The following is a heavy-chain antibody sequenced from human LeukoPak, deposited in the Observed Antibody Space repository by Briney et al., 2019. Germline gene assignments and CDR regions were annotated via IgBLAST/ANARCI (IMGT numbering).Heavy chain of an antibody. CDR2: IYYSGST. J-gene: IGHJ4*02. CDR1: GGSISSYY. D-gene: IGHD5-18*01. V-gene: IGHV4-59*08. Sequence: SETLSLTCTVSGGSISSYYWSWLRQSPGKGLEWIGYIYYSGSTNYNPSHKSRVTITVDTYKNQFSLKLSSVTAADTAVYYCARSYRGYSYGTDYWGQGTLVTVSS. CDR3: ARSYRGYSYGTDY.